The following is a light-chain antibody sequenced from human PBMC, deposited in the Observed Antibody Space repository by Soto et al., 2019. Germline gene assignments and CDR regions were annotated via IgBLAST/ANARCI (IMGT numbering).Light chain of an antibody. J-gene: IGKJ2*01. Sequence: IVMTQSPATLSVSPGERANLSCRASQSVGTKLAWYQQTPGQAPRLLIYGASNRATGVPARISGSVSGTEFTLTIASLQSEDFAIYFCHQYNKWPPRYTFGQGTKVEIK. CDR1: QSVGTK. CDR3: HQYNKWPPRYT. V-gene: IGKV3-15*01. CDR2: GAS.